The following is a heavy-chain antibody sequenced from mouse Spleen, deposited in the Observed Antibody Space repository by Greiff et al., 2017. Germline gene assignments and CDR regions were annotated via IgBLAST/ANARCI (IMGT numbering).Heavy chain of an antibody. CDR2: IDPSDSET. CDR3: ARSGYYYFDY. J-gene: IGHJ2*01. V-gene: IGHV1-52*01. Sequence: QVQLQQPGAELVRPGSSVKLSCKASGYTFTSYWMHWVKQRPIQGLEWIGNIDPSDSETHYNQKFKDKATLTVEKSSSTAYMQLSSLTSEDSAVYYCARSGYYYFDYWGQGTTLTVSS. CDR1: GYTFTSYW. D-gene: IGHD2-14*01.